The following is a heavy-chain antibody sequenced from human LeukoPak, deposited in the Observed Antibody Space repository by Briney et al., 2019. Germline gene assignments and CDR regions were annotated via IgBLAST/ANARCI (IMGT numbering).Heavy chain of an antibody. J-gene: IGHJ6*02. CDR2: IRFTGSYI. Sequence: PGGSLRLSCAASGFTFSSYSMNWVRQAPGRGLEWVSSIRFTGSYIYYADSVKGRFTISRDDAKNSLELQMNSLRAEDTAVYYCGASMDVWGQGTTVTVSS. D-gene: IGHD3-10*01. CDR3: GASMDV. CDR1: GFTFSSYS. V-gene: IGHV3-21*01.